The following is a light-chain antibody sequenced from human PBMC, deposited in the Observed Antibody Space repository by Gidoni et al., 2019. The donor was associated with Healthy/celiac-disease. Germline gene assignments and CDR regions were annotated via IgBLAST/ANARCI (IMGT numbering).Light chain of an antibody. V-gene: IGKV3-11*01. CDR2: DAS. CDR1: QSVSSY. CDR3: QQRSNWPPIP. J-gene: IGKJ5*01. Sequence: EIVLTQSPATLSLSPGERATLSCRASQSVSSYLAWYQQKPGQAPRLLIYDASNRATGIPARFSGSGSATDFTLTISSLEPEDFAVYYCQQRSNWPPIPFGQGTRLEIK.